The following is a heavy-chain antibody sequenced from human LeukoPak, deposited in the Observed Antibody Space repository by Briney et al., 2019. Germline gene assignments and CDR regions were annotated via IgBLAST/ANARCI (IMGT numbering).Heavy chain of an antibody. CDR3: ARGSYDPTYYYYYGMDV. J-gene: IGHJ6*02. Sequence: ASVKVSCKASGYTFTGYYMHWVRQAPGQGLEWMGWINPNSGGTNYAQKFQGRVTMTRDTSISTAYMELSRLRSDDTAVYYCARGSYDPTYYYYYGMDVWGQGTTVTVSS. D-gene: IGHD1-26*01. CDR2: INPNSGGT. CDR1: GYTFTGYY. V-gene: IGHV1-2*02.